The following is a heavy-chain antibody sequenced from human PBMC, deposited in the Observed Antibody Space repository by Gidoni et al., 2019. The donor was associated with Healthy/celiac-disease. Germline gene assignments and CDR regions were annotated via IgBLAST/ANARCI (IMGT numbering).Heavy chain of an antibody. CDR1: GFTFSSYS. J-gene: IGHJ6*02. CDR3: ARDRIAAAGPPYYGMDV. D-gene: IGHD6-13*01. Sequence: EVQLVESGGGLVKPGGSVRTSCAASGFTFSSYSMNWVRQAPGKGLEWVSSISRSSSSISYAASVKGRFTISRDNAKNSLYLQMNSLRAEDTAVYYCARDRIAAAGPPYYGMDVWGQGTTVTVSS. V-gene: IGHV3-21*01. CDR2: ISRSSSSI.